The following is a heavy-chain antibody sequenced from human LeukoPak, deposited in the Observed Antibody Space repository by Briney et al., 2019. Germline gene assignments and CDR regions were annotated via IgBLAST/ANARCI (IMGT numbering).Heavy chain of an antibody. J-gene: IGHJ5*02. D-gene: IGHD3-22*01. CDR2: ISSSSSYI. Sequence: PGGSLRLSCAASGFTFSSYSMNWVRQAPGKGLEWVSSISSSSSYIYYADSVKGRFTISRDNAKNSLYLQMNSLRDEDTAVYYCARPRDDRTRFDPWGQGTLVTVSS. CDR3: ARPRDDRTRFDP. V-gene: IGHV3-21*06. CDR1: GFTFSSYS.